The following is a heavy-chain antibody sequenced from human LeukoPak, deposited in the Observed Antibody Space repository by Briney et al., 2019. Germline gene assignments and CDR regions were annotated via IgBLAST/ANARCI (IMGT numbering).Heavy chain of an antibody. V-gene: IGHV4-59*01. Sequence: KTSETLSLTCTVSGGSISSYYWRWIRQPPGKGLEWIGYIYYSGSTNYNPSLKSRVTISVDTSKNQFSLKLSSVTAADTAVYYCARGFAGANGWFDPWGQGTLVTVSS. CDR1: GGSISSYY. J-gene: IGHJ5*02. CDR2: IYYSGST. CDR3: ARGFAGANGWFDP. D-gene: IGHD1-26*01.